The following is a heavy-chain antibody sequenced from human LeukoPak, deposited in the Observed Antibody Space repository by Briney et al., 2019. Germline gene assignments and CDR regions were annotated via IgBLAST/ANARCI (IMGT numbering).Heavy chain of an antibody. Sequence: ASVKVSCKASGYTFTGYYMHWVRQAPGQGLGWMGWINPNSGGTNYAQKFQGRVTMTRDTSISTAYMELSRLRSDDTAVYYCAREWGSMTTVTSFDYWGQGTLVTVSS. D-gene: IGHD4-11*01. J-gene: IGHJ4*02. CDR3: AREWGSMTTVTSFDY. CDR1: GYTFTGYY. CDR2: INPNSGGT. V-gene: IGHV1-2*02.